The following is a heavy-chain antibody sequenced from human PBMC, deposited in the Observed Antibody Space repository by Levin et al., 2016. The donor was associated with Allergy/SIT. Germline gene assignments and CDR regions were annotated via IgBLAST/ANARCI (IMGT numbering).Heavy chain of an antibody. Sequence: RQAPGKGLEWIGYIYYSGSTNYNPSLKSRVTISVDTSKNQFSLKLSSVTAADTAVYYCARGYSSSWSFSYWGQGTLVTVSS. CDR2: IYYSGST. J-gene: IGHJ4*02. D-gene: IGHD6-13*01. CDR3: ARGYSSSWSFSY. V-gene: IGHV4-59*01.